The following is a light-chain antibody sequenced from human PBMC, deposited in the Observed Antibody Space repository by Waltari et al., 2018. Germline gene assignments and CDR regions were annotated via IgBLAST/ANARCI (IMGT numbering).Light chain of an antibody. CDR2: WAS. CDR3: QQYYSSPVT. J-gene: IGKJ4*01. CDR1: QSVLYSSNNKNH. V-gene: IGKV4-1*01. Sequence: IVMTQSPDSLAVSLGERPTISCKSSQSVLYSSNNKNHLAWYQQKSGQPPKLLISWASTRESGVPYRFSGSGSGTDFTLTISSLQTEYVAVYFCQQYYSSPVTFGGGTKVEIK.